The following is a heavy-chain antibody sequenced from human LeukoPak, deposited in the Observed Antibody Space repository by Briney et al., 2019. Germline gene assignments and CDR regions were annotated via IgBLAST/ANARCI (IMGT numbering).Heavy chain of an antibody. J-gene: IGHJ4*02. CDR1: GFTFSSYW. Sequence: GGSLRLSCAASGFTFSSYWMSWVCQAPGKGLEWVANIKQDGREKYYVDSVKGRFTISRDNAKNSLYLQMNSLRAEDTAVYYCAREGFSYLVYYFDYWGQGTLVTVSS. CDR2: IKQDGREK. V-gene: IGHV3-7*01. CDR3: AREGFSYLVYYFDY. D-gene: IGHD1-26*01.